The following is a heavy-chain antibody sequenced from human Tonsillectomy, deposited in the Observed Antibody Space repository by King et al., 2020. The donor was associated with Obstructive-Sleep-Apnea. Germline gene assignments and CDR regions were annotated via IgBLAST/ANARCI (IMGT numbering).Heavy chain of an antibody. CDR3: ARTYYYYAMDV. V-gene: IGHV4-59*01. CDR2: IYYSGTT. J-gene: IGHJ6*02. Sequence: HVQLQESGPGLVKPSETLSLTCTVSGGSISSYYWSWIRQSPGKGLEWIGYIYYSGTTNYNPSLKSRVTISEDTSKNQFSLKLSSVTAADTAVYYCARTYYYYAMDVWGQGTTVTVSS. CDR1: GGSISSYY.